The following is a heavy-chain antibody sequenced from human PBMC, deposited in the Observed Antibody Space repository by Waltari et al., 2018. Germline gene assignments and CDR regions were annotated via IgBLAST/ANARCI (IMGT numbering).Heavy chain of an antibody. D-gene: IGHD3-3*01. CDR3: AVYVLRFLEWLLYFQH. Sequence: QVQLVQSGAEVKKPGSSVKVSCKASGGTFSSYAISWVRQAPGQGLEWMGGIIPIFGTANYAQKFQGRVRITTDESTSTAYMELSSLRSEDTAVYYCAVYVLRFLEWLLYFQHWGQGTLVTVSS. J-gene: IGHJ1*01. V-gene: IGHV1-69*05. CDR2: IIPIFGTA. CDR1: GGTFSSYA.